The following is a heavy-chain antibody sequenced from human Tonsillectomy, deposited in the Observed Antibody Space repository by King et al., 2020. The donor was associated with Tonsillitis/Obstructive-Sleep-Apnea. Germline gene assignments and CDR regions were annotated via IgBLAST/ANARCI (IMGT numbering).Heavy chain of an antibody. CDR3: ARDRWANWYFDL. D-gene: IGHD4-23*01. CDR1: GGSISSYY. Sequence: QLQESGPGLVKPSETLSLTSTVSGGSISSYYWSWIRQPPGKGLEWIGYIYYSGSTNYNPSLKSRVTISVDTSKNQFSLKLSSVTAADTAVYYCARDRWANWYFDLWGRGTLVTVSS. V-gene: IGHV4-59*01. CDR2: IYYSGST. J-gene: IGHJ2*01.